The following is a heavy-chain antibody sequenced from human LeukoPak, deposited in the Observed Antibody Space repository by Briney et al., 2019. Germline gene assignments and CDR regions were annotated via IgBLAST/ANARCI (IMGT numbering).Heavy chain of an antibody. CDR1: GGSISSGDYY. CDR3: ARSYYYGSDSAFDI. D-gene: IGHD3-10*01. J-gene: IGHJ3*02. V-gene: IGHV4-30-4*01. Sequence: TSQTLSRTCTVSGGSISSGDYYWSWIRQPPGKGLEWIGYIYYSGSTYYNPSLKSRVTISVDTSKNQFSLKLSSVTAADTAVYYCARSYYYGSDSAFDIWGQGTMVTVSS. CDR2: IYYSGST.